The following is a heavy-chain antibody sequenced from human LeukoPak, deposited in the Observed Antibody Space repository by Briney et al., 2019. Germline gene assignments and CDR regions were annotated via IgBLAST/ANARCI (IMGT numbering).Heavy chain of an antibody. CDR3: AKGGYCSSTSCYVGWFDP. CDR2: ISGGGGST. Sequence: PGGSLRLSCAASGFTFSSYVLNWVRQAPGKGLEWVSVISGGGGSTYYADSVKGRFTISRDNSKNKLFLQMNSLRAEDTAVYYCAKGGYCSSTSCYVGWFDPWGQGTLVTVSS. V-gene: IGHV3-23*01. D-gene: IGHD2-2*01. J-gene: IGHJ5*02. CDR1: GFTFSSYV.